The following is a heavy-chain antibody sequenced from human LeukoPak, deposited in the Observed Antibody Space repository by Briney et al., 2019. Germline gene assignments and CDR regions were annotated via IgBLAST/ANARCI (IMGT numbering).Heavy chain of an antibody. D-gene: IGHD6-13*01. CDR2: ISWNSGAT. V-gene: IGHV3-9*01. CDR1: GFSFADYG. CDR3: AKDMSSGIVAADMDY. Sequence: GGSLTLSCVGSGFSFADYGMHWVRQAPGKGLEWVSGISWNSGATAYADSVKGRFTISRDNAVDSLYLQMNSLRVEDTALYYCAKDMSSGIVAADMDYWGQGTLVTVSS. J-gene: IGHJ4*02.